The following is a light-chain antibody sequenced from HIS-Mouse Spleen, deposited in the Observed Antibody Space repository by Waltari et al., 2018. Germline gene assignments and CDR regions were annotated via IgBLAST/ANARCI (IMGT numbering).Light chain of an antibody. CDR3: AAWDDSLSGPV. Sequence: QSVLTQPPSASGTRGQRVTISCSGSSSHIGSTYVYWYQPLPGTAPKLLIFRNNQRPSGVPDRFSGSKSGTSASLAISGLRSEDEADYYCAAWDDSLSGPVFGGGTKLTVL. CDR2: RNN. J-gene: IGLJ3*02. CDR1: SSHIGSTY. V-gene: IGLV1-47*01.